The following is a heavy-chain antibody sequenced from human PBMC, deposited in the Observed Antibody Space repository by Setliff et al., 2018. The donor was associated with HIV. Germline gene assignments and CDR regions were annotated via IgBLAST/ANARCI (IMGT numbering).Heavy chain of an antibody. D-gene: IGHD3-10*01. J-gene: IGHJ4*02. CDR1: GLIFSSYE. CDR3: ARGTSYGARSDYLDA. CDR2: IGGHGSII. Sequence: GGSLRLSCAASGLIFSSYEMNWVRQAPGKGLEWISFIGGHGSIIHYVDSVKGRFSVSRDDAKNSLYLQMDSLRAEDTAVYYCARGTSYGARSDYLDAWGQGTLVTVSS. V-gene: IGHV3-48*03.